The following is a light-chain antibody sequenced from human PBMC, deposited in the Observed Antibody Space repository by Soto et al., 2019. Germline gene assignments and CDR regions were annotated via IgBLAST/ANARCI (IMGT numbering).Light chain of an antibody. CDR2: DAS. CDR3: QHRSNWLA. CDR1: QSVSSY. V-gene: IGKV3-11*01. Sequence: EIVLTQSPATLSLSPGERATLSCRASQSVSSYLAWYQQKHGQAPRLLIYDASNRATGIPARFSGSGSGTDFTLTITSLEPEDFAVYYCQHRSNWLAFGGGTKVDIK. J-gene: IGKJ4*01.